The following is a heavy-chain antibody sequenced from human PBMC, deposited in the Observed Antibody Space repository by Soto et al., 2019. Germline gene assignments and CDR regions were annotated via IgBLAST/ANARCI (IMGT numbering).Heavy chain of an antibody. CDR2: IYYSGST. CDR3: ARVPHSDFWSGYYDF. D-gene: IGHD3-3*01. Sequence: SETLSLTCTVSGGSVSSGSYYWSWIRQPPGKGLEWIGYIYYSGSTNYNPSLKSRVTISVDTSKNQFSLKLSSVTAADTAVYYCARVPHSDFWSGYYDFWGQGTLVTVSS. V-gene: IGHV4-61*01. J-gene: IGHJ4*02. CDR1: GGSVSSGSYY.